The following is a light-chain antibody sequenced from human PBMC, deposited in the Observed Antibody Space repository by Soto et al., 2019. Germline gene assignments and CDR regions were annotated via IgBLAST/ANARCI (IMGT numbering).Light chain of an antibody. CDR1: QTITTD. Sequence: DIQMTQSRSSLSASVGDRVTISCRTSQTITTDLNWYQQKPGKAPKLLIYAASSLHSGVPSRFSGSGSGTDFTLTISSLQPEAFAAYYCQQTYSALWTFGQGTKLEIK. CDR3: QQTYSALWT. J-gene: IGKJ1*01. CDR2: AAS. V-gene: IGKV1-39*01.